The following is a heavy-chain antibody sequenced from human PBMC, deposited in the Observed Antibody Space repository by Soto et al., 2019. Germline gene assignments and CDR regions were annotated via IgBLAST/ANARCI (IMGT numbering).Heavy chain of an antibody. J-gene: IGHJ4*02. V-gene: IGHV3-30*18. CDR3: ANTITVPPSDDSRGRGALIDH. CDR2: ISHDGNSK. Sequence: QVHLVESGGGVVQPGGSLRLSCAASGFTFSVFGMHWVRQAPGKGPEWVAVISHDGNSKHYADSVKGRFRISRDNARNTVSLLMDRLRPEDTGLYYCANTITVPPSDDSRGRGALIDHWGQGTLVTVSS. D-gene: IGHD6-19*01. CDR1: GFTFSVFG.